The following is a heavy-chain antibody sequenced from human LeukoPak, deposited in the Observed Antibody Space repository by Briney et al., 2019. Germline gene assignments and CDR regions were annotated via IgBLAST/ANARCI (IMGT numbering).Heavy chain of an antibody. CDR3: AKDAAVAGRLGIDY. D-gene: IGHD6-19*01. CDR1: GFTFSSYA. CDR2: ISGSGGST. Sequence: GGSLRLSCAASGFTFSSYAMSWVRQAPGQGLEWVSAISGSGGSTYYADSVKGRFTISRDNSKNTLYLQMNSLRAEDTAVYYCAKDAAVAGRLGIDYWGQGTLVTVSS. V-gene: IGHV3-23*01. J-gene: IGHJ4*02.